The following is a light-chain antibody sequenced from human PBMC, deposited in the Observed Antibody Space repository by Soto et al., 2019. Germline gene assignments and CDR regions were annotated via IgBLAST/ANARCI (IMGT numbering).Light chain of an antibody. Sequence: EIGLPQSPGTLSLSPGERATLSCRASQTVSSSYLAWYQQKAGQSPSLLIYGAYGRATGIPDRFSGSGSGTDFTLTISGLEPEDFAVYYCQHYAMSPPFTFGPGTKVDIK. CDR2: GAY. CDR1: QTVSSSY. J-gene: IGKJ3*01. CDR3: QHYAMSPPFT. V-gene: IGKV3-20*01.